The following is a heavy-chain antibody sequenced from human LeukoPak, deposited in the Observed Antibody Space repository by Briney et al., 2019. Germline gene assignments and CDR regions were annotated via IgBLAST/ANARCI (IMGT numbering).Heavy chain of an antibody. CDR3: ARHVQSWGSYYYFYYMDV. CDR1: ASTFTGHW. J-gene: IGHJ6*03. D-gene: IGHD7-27*01. CDR2: IYPGDSDT. V-gene: IGHV5-51*01. Sequence: GESLKISCKGSASTFTGHWIGWVRQMPGKGLEWMGIIYPGDSDTRYSPSFQGQVTISADKSISTAYLQWSSLKASDTAMYYCARHVQSWGSYYYFYYMDVWGKGTTVTVSS.